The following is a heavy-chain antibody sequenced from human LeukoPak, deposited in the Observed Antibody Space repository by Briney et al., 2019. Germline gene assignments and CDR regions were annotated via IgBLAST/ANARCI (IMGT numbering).Heavy chain of an antibody. CDR3: ARRPSGNYYYYGMDV. CDR2: ISGSGGST. V-gene: IGHV3-23*01. J-gene: IGHJ6*02. Sequence: PGGSLRLSCAASGFTFSSYAMSWVRQAPGKGLEWVSAISGSGGSTYYADSVKGRFTISRDNSKNTLYLQMNSLRAEDTAVYYCARRPSGNYYYYGMDVWGQGTTVTVSS. D-gene: IGHD1-26*01. CDR1: GFTFSSYA.